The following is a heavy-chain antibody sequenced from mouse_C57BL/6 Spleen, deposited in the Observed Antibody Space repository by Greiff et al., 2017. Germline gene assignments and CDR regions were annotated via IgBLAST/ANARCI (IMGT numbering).Heavy chain of an antibody. V-gene: IGHV1-42*01. CDR2: INPSTGGT. CDR1: GYSFTGYY. J-gene: IGHJ2*01. Sequence: VQLKQSGPELVKPGASVKISCKASGYSFTGYYMNWVKQSPEKSLEWIGEINPSTGGTTYNQKFKAKATLTVDKSSSTAYMQLKSLTSEDSAVYYCARPYYYGTHYFDYWGQGTTLTVSS. D-gene: IGHD1-1*01. CDR3: ARPYYYGTHYFDY.